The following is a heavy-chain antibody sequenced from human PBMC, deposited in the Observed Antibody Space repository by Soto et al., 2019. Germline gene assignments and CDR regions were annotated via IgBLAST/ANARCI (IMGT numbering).Heavy chain of an antibody. J-gene: IGHJ3*02. D-gene: IGHD3-22*01. Sequence: GGSLSISCAASIFPFSSYAMSWVRQAPGKGLEWVSAISGSGGSTYYADSVKGRFTISRDNSKNTLYLQMNSLRAEDTAVYYCAKDLLYYYDSSGAFDIWGQGTMVTVSS. CDR1: IFPFSSYA. CDR3: AKDLLYYYDSSGAFDI. CDR2: ISGSGGST. V-gene: IGHV3-23*01.